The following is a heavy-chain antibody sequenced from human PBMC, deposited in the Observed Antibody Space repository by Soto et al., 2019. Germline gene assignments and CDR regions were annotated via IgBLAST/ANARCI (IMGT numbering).Heavy chain of an antibody. J-gene: IGHJ6*02. CDR3: TRLGMAPALGV. CDR1: GFTFSGSA. D-gene: IGHD7-27*01. CDR2: IRSKANSYAT. Sequence: EVQLVESGGGLVQPGGSLKLSCAASGFTFSGSAMHWVRQASGKGLEWVGRIRSKANSYATAYAASVKGRFTISRDDSKNTAYLQMNSLKTEDTAVYYCTRLGMAPALGVWGQGTTVTVSS. V-gene: IGHV3-73*01.